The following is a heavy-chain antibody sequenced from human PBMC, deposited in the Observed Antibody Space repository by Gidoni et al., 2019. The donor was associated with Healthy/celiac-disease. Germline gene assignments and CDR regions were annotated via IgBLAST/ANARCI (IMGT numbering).Heavy chain of an antibody. J-gene: IGHJ6*02. CDR3: ARGGGSSGWYPLYYYYYGMDV. D-gene: IGHD6-19*01. Sequence: QVQLQQWGAGLLKPSETLSLTCAVYGGSFSGYYWSWIRQPPGKGLEWIGEINHSGSTNYNPSPKSRVTISVDTSKNQFSLKLSSVTAADTAVYYCARGGGSSGWYPLYYYYYGMDVWGQGTTVTVSS. CDR1: GGSFSGYY. V-gene: IGHV4-34*01. CDR2: INHSGST.